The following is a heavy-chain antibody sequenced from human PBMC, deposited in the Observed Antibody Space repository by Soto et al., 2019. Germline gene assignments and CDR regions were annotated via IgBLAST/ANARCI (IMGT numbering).Heavy chain of an antibody. Sequence: EVHLLESGEGLVQPGESLRLSCAASGFNFSPYWMHWVRQPPGKGLEWVSHINADGSTTVYADSVKGRFTISRDNARNTLYLQLNSLRAEDTAVYYCARDRGNPDSFNIWGQGTMVTVSP. CDR2: INADGSTT. V-gene: IGHV3-74*01. J-gene: IGHJ3*02. CDR3: ARDRGNPDSFNI. D-gene: IGHD3-10*01. CDR1: GFNFSPYW.